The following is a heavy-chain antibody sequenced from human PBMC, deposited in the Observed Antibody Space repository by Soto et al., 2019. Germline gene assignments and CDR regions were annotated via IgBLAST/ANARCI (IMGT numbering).Heavy chain of an antibody. CDR2: VSHDGRNT. CDR3: AKGGRQWLVTSDFNY. V-gene: IGHV3-30*18. CDR1: GFTFSDYA. D-gene: IGHD6-19*01. J-gene: IGHJ4*02. Sequence: VQLVESGGGVVQPGRSLRLSCAASGFTFSDYAMHWVRQAPGKGLEWVAVVSHDGRNTHYADSVKGRFTISRDSSKITVSLEMTILRAEDTAVYYCAKGGRQWLVTSDFNYWGQGALVTVSS.